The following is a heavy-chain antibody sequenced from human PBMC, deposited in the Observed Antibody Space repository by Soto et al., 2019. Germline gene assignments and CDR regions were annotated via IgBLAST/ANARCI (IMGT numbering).Heavy chain of an antibody. Sequence: GGSLRLSYAASGFTFSSYGMHWVRQAPGKGLEWMAVISYDGSNKYYADSVKGRFTISRDNSKNTLYLQMNSLRAEDTAVYYCAKRDTAMVTAYYYYGMDVWGQGTTVTVSS. CDR1: GFTFSSYG. CDR3: AKRDTAMVTAYYYYGMDV. V-gene: IGHV3-30*18. J-gene: IGHJ6*02. CDR2: ISYDGSNK. D-gene: IGHD5-18*01.